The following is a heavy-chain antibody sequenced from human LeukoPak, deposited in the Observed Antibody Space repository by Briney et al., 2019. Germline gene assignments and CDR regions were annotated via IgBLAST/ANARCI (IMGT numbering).Heavy chain of an antibody. CDR2: MNPNSGNT. Sequence: ASVKVSCKASGYTFTSYDINWVRQATGQGLEWMGWMNPNSGNTGYAQKFQGRVTMTRDTSISTAYMELSRLRSDDTAVYYCARDVGATDAFDIWGQGTMVTVSS. CDR3: ARDVGATDAFDI. CDR1: GYTFTSYD. V-gene: IGHV1-8*01. D-gene: IGHD1-26*01. J-gene: IGHJ3*02.